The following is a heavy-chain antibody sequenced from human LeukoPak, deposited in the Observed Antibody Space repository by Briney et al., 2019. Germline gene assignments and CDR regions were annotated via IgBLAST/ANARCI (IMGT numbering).Heavy chain of an antibody. CDR3: ARSPASGSYYFDY. CDR1: GYTFTGYY. V-gene: IGHV1-2*02. CDR2: INPNSGGT. Sequence: ASVKVSCKASGYTFTGYYMHWVRQAPGQGLEWMGWINPNSGGTNYAQKFQGRVTTTRDTSISTAYMELSRLRSDDTAVYYCARSPASGSYYFDYWGQGTLVTVSS. D-gene: IGHD1-26*01. J-gene: IGHJ4*02.